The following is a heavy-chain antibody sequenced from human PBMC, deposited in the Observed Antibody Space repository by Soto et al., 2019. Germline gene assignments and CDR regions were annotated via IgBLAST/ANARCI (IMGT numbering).Heavy chain of an antibody. CDR2: IIPIFGTA. CDR1: GGTFSSYA. Sequence: SVKVSCKASGGTFSSYAISWVRQAPGQGLEWMGGIIPIFGTANYAQKFQGRVTITADESTSTAYMELSSLRSEDTAVYYCARAFYLRDYGDYIHLDYWGQGTLVTVSS. D-gene: IGHD4-17*01. J-gene: IGHJ4*02. V-gene: IGHV1-69*13. CDR3: ARAFYLRDYGDYIHLDY.